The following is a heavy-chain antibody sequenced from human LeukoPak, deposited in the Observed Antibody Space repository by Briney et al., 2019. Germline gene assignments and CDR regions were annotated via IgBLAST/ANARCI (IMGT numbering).Heavy chain of an antibody. Sequence: PGESLLQSCGTHGFTFSSSWMSSVPQATGKGLEWVANIKQEGSEQTYVDSVKGRFTISRDNAKNSLYLQMNSLRAEDTAVYYCARRPAFVDYCGGYCYPPTYYYYYMDVWGKGTTVTVS. CDR1: GFTFSSSW. CDR2: IKQEGSEQ. D-gene: IGHD2-21*01. CDR3: ARRPAFVDYCGGYCYPPTYYYYYMDV. V-gene: IGHV3-7*01. J-gene: IGHJ6*03.